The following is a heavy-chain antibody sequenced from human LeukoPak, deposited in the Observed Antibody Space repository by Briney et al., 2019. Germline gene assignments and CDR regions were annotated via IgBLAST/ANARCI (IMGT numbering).Heavy chain of an antibody. J-gene: IGHJ4*02. Sequence: PSETLSLTCTVSGASISSGGFYWNWIRQHPGKGLEWIGRIYTSGSTNYNPSLKSRVTMSVDTSKNQFSLKLSSVTAADTAVYYCARDNPRGKFDYWGQGTLVTVSS. CDR1: GASISSGGFY. D-gene: IGHD3-10*01. CDR2: IYTSGST. CDR3: ARDNPRGKFDY. V-gene: IGHV4-61*02.